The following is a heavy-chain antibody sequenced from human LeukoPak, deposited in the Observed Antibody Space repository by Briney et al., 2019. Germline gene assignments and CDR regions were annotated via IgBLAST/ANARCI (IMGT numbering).Heavy chain of an antibody. CDR2: TNHSGST. CDR1: GGSFSGYY. CDR3: ARGASGYYYQGWFDP. J-gene: IGHJ5*02. V-gene: IGHV4-34*01. D-gene: IGHD3-22*01. Sequence: PSETQSLTCAVYGGSFSGYYWSWIRQPPGKGLEWIGETNHSGSTNYNPSLKSRVTISVDTSKNQFSLKLSSVTAADTAVYYCARGASGYYYQGWFDPWGQGTLVTVSS.